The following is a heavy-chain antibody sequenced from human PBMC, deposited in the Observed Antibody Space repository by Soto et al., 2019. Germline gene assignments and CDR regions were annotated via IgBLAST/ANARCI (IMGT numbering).Heavy chain of an antibody. D-gene: IGHD6-19*01. J-gene: IGHJ4*02. V-gene: IGHV1-24*01. Sequence: SVKVSCKVSGYTLTELSMHWVRQAPGKGLEWMGGFDPEDGETIYAQKFQGRVTMTEDTSTDTAYMELSSLRSEDTAVYYCATGVRIAVAHFDYWGQGTMGTVS. CDR2: FDPEDGET. CDR1: GYTLTELS. CDR3: ATGVRIAVAHFDY.